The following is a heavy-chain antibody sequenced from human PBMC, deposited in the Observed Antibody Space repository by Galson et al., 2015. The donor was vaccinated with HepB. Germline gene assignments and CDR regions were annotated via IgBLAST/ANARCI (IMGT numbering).Heavy chain of an antibody. D-gene: IGHD6-19*01. V-gene: IGHV3-30*04. CDR3: ARGGEWLDYFDY. CDR1: GFTFSSYA. Sequence: SLRLSCAASGFTFSSYAMHWVRQAPGKGLEWVAVISYDGSNKYYADSVKGRFTISRDNSKNTLYLQMNSLRAEDTAVYYCARGGEWLDYFDYWGQGTLVTVSS. J-gene: IGHJ4*02. CDR2: ISYDGSNK.